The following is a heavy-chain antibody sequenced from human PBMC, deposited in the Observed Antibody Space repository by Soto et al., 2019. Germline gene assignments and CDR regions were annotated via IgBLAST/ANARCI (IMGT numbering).Heavy chain of an antibody. V-gene: IGHV4-39*01. J-gene: IGHJ4*02. D-gene: IGHD1-1*01. CDR3: ARQDGAANYYFDY. CDR1: GGSMRKRGYY. Sequence: KPSGTLSLTCTVSGGSMRKRGYYWGWFRQPPGKGLEYIASIYYSGSTYYSPSLKSRLTLSVDTSSNQFSLKMTSVTAADTAMYYCARQDGAANYYFDYWVQGTLVTVSS. CDR2: IYYSGST.